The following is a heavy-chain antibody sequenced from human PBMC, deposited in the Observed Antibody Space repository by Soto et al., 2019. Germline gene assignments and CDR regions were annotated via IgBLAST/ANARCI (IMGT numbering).Heavy chain of an antibody. Sequence: GESLKISCKGSGYSFTSYWIGWVRQMPGKGLEWMGIIYPGDSDTRYSPSFQGQVTISADKSISTAYLQWSSLKASDTAMYYCARQGELGYCSGGSCLSAFDIWGQGTMVTVSS. CDR3: ARQGELGYCSGGSCLSAFDI. V-gene: IGHV5-51*01. CDR1: GYSFTSYW. CDR2: IYPGDSDT. D-gene: IGHD2-15*01. J-gene: IGHJ3*02.